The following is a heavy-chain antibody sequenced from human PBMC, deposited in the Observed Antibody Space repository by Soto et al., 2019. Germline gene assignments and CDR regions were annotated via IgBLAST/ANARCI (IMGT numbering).Heavy chain of an antibody. CDR1: GFTVSSHY. D-gene: IGHD2-8*01. CDR2: ITSSGEQT. Sequence: GGSLRLSCAGSGFTVSSHYMSWVRQVPGQGLEYVSSITSSGEQTFYADSVKGRFSISRDNSKGILHLQMNSLRAEDTAIYHCAKRVIDRGANAWGQGTVVTVSS. V-gene: IGHV3-23*01. CDR3: AKRVIDRGANA. J-gene: IGHJ5*02.